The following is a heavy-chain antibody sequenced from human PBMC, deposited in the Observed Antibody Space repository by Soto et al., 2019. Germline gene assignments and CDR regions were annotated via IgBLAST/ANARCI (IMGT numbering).Heavy chain of an antibody. V-gene: IGHV1-24*01. CDR2: LDPDKSET. CDR3: ATAIDYHYSSGFYFY. D-gene: IGHD3-22*01. CDR1: GYSLSDLS. Sequence: SAKVSSKVSGYSLSDLSIYWVRQAPAKGLEWMGGLDPDKSETVYAQKFQGRVTMTEDTSTDTAYMEVTSLRSEDTAIYYCATAIDYHYSSGFYFYWGPGAPVTVSS. J-gene: IGHJ4*02.